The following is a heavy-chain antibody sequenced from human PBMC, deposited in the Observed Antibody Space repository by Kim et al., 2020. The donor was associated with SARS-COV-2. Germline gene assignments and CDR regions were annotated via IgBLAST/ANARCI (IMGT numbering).Heavy chain of an antibody. Sequence: DAKRSSPSLKSRLTISKDTSKNQVVFTMTNMDPVDTATYYCAHRRQQLFDSWGQGTLVTVSS. CDR3: AHRRQQLFDS. J-gene: IGHJ5*01. CDR2: DAK. V-gene: IGHV2-5*01. D-gene: IGHD6-13*01.